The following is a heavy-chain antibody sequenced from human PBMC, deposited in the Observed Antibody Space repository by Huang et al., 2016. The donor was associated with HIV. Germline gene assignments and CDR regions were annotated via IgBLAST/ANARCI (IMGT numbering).Heavy chain of an antibody. V-gene: IGHV1-2*02. D-gene: IGHD2-15*01. CDR3: AREVVSATGYYYYGMDV. CDR2: SNPKRSGT. Sequence: QVQLVQSGAEVKKPGASVKVSCKASGYTFTGYYMHWGRQDPGQGLGGMGWSNPKRSGTNYAQKLKGRVTMTRDTSISTAYMELSRLRSDDTAVYYCAREVVSATGYYYYGMDVWGQGTTVTVSS. CDR1: GYTFTGYY. J-gene: IGHJ6*02.